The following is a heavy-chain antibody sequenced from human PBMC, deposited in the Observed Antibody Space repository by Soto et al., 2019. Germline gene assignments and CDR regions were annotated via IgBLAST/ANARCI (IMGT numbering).Heavy chain of an antibody. J-gene: IGHJ3*02. CDR2: IYSAGST. V-gene: IGHV4-4*07. CDR3: VRGDVFDI. Sequence: QLQLQESGPGLVKPSETLSLICTVSGGSISGYFWSWVRQPAGKGLEWIGRIYSAGSTNYNPSPKRRVTMSVDTSQNQFSLKLTSVTAADTAVYYCVRGDVFDIWGRGTMVTVSS. CDR1: GGSISGYF. D-gene: IGHD3-16*01.